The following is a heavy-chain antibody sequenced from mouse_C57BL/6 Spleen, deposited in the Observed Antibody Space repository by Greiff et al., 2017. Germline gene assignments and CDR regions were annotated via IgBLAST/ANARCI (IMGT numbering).Heavy chain of an antibody. D-gene: IGHD1-1*01. Sequence: EVKLQESVAELVRPGASVKLSCTASGFNIKNTYMHWVKQRPEQGLEWIGRIDPANGNTKYDPKFQGKATITADTSSNTAYLQLSSLTSEDTAFYYCARDYGSEVYYAMDYWGQGTSVTVSS. V-gene: IGHV14-3*01. J-gene: IGHJ4*01. CDR1: GFNIKNTY. CDR3: ARDYGSEVYYAMDY. CDR2: IDPANGNT.